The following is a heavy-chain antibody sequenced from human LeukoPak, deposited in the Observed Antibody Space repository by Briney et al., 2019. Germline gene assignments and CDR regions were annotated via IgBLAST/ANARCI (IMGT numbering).Heavy chain of an antibody. CDR3: ARGRGDGYNSGAFDI. Sequence: GASVKVSCKASGGTFSSYAISWVRQAPGQGLEWMGGIIPIFGTANYAQKFQGRVTITADESTSTAYMELSSLRSEDTAVYYCARGRGDGYNSGAFDIWGQGTMVTVSS. D-gene: IGHD5-24*01. CDR2: IIPIFGTA. J-gene: IGHJ3*02. V-gene: IGHV1-69*13. CDR1: GGTFSSYA.